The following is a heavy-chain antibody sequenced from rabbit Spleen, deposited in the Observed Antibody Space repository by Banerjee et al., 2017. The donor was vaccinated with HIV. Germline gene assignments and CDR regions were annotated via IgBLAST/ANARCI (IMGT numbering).Heavy chain of an antibody. CDR3: ARDTGTSFSTYGMDL. V-gene: IGHV1S40*01. CDR1: GFSFSSSDY. Sequence: QSLEESGGDLVKPGASLTLTCTASGFSFSSSDYMCWVRQAPGKGLEWISCIAGSSSGFTYSATWAKGRLTLSKTSSTVTLQMTTLTAADTATYFCARDTGTSFSTYGMDLWGPGTLVTVS. CDR2: IAGSSSGFT. D-gene: IGHD8-1*01. J-gene: IGHJ6*01.